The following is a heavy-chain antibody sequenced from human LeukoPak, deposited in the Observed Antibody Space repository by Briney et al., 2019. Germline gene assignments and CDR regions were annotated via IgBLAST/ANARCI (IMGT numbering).Heavy chain of an antibody. CDR2: IKSKTDGGTT. V-gene: IGHV3-15*01. CDR3: TTDYYDSSGYLEMGDY. CDR1: GFTFSNYG. D-gene: IGHD3-22*01. J-gene: IGHJ4*02. Sequence: GGSLRLSCAASGFTFSNYGMSWVRQAPGKGLEWVGRIKSKTDGGTTDYAAPVKGRFTISRDDSKNTLYLQMNSLKTEDTAVYYCTTDYYDSSGYLEMGDYWGQGTLVTVSS.